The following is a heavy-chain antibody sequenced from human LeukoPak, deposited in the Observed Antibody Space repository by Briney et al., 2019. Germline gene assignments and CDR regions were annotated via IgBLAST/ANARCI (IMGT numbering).Heavy chain of an antibody. J-gene: IGHJ4*02. CDR3: ARGGSIVGATVIFDY. V-gene: IGHV1-46*01. D-gene: IGHD1-26*01. Sequence: ASVKVSCKASGYTFTSYYMHWVRQAPGQGREWMGIINPSGGSTSYAQKFQGRVTMTRDTSTSTVYMELSSLRSEDTAVYYCARGGSIVGATVIFDYWGQGTLVAVSS. CDR1: GYTFTSYY. CDR2: INPSGGST.